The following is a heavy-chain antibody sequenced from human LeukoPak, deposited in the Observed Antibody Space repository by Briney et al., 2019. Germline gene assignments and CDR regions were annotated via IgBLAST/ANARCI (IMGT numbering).Heavy chain of an antibody. Sequence: GASVKVSCKASGYTFTCYYMHWVRQAPGQGLEWMGRINPNSGGTNYAQKFQGRVTMTRDTSISTAYMELSRLRSDDTAVYYSARDHPYDFWSGYHYNWFDPWGQGTLVTVSS. CDR1: GYTFTCYY. CDR3: ARDHPYDFWSGYHYNWFDP. CDR2: INPNSGGT. V-gene: IGHV1-2*06. D-gene: IGHD3-3*01. J-gene: IGHJ5*02.